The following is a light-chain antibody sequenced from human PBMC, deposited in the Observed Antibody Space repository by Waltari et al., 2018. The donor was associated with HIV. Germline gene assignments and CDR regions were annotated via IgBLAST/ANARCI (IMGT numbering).Light chain of an antibody. J-gene: IGLJ1*01. Sequence: QSVLTQPPSASETPGQRVTISCSGSSPNFGSNSVYCYQHLPGTAPKLRSYRNNQRPSGVPDRFSGSKSGTSASLAISGLRSEDEADYYCAAWGDSLTSFVFGTGTKVTVL. V-gene: IGLV1-47*01. CDR2: RNN. CDR1: SPNFGSNS. CDR3: AAWGDSLTSFV.